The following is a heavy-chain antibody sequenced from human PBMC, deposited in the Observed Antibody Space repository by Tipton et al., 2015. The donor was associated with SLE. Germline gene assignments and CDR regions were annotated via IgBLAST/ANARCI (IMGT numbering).Heavy chain of an antibody. CDR3: ARHWSSSGWYAFDI. CDR2: IYSSGKN. V-gene: IGHV4-39*01. D-gene: IGHD6-19*01. J-gene: IGHJ3*02. CDR1: GDSIRSSSYH. Sequence: TLSLTCTVSGDSIRSSSYHWGWIRQPPGKGVEWSGGIYSSGKNFYNPSLKSRVTISVDTSKNQFSLKVRSVTAADTAVYYCARHWSSSGWYAFDIWGQGTMVTVSS.